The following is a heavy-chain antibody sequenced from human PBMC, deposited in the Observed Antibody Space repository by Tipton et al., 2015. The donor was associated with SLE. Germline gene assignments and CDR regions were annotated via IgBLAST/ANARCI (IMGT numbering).Heavy chain of an antibody. J-gene: IGHJ6*02. CDR1: GGTFGSYA. CDR2: IIPIFGTA. CDR3: ASNTAITIFGVVGFHFSMDV. V-gene: IGHV1-69*05. Sequence: QLVQSGAEVKKPGSSVKVSCKASGGTFGSYAISWVRQAPGQGLEWMGVIIPIFGTANYAQKLQGRVTINTEESTSTAYMELSSLRSEDTAVYYCASNTAITIFGVVGFHFSMDVWGQGTTVTVSS. D-gene: IGHD3-3*01.